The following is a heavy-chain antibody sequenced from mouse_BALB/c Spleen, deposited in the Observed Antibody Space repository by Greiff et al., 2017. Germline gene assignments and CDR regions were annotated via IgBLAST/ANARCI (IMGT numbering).Heavy chain of an antibody. CDR1: GYTFTDYN. V-gene: IGHV1-18*01. CDR2: INPNNGGT. D-gene: IGHD1-1*01. Sequence: VQLQQSGPELVKPGASVKIPCKASGYTFTDYNMDWVKQSHGKSLEWIGDINPNNGGTIYNQKFKGKATLTVDKSSSTAYMELRSLTSEDTAVYYCARNLRYYAMDYWGQGTSVTVSS. J-gene: IGHJ4*01. CDR3: ARNLRYYAMDY.